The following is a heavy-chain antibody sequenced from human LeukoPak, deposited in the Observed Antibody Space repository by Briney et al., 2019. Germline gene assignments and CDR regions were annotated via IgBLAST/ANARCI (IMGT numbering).Heavy chain of an antibody. D-gene: IGHD3-22*01. CDR1: GGSISSYY. CDR3: ARDIGYYYDSSGYYGRIFDY. V-gene: IGHV4-59*01. Sequence: SSETLSLTCTVSGGSISSYYWSWIRQPPGKGLEWIGYIYYSGSTNYNLSLESRVTISVDTSKNQFSLKLSSVTAADTAVYYCARDIGYYYDSSGYYGRIFDYWGQGTLVTVSS. CDR2: IYYSGST. J-gene: IGHJ4*02.